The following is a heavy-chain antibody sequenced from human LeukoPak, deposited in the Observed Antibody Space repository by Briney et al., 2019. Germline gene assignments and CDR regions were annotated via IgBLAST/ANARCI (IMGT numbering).Heavy chain of an antibody. J-gene: IGHJ4*02. CDR3: AREETRITMLRGVTYFEY. V-gene: IGHV3-20*04. D-gene: IGHD3-10*01. Sequence: PGGSLRLSCVASGFTFDDYGMSWVRQAPGKGLEWVSFISWNGGSTGYADSVKGRFTISRDNAKNSLYLQMSSLRVEDTALYYCAREETRITMLRGVTYFEYWGQGTLVTVSS. CDR1: GFTFDDYG. CDR2: ISWNGGST.